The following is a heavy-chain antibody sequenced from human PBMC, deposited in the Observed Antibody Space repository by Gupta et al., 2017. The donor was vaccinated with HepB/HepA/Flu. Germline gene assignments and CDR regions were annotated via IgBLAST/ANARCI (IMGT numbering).Heavy chain of an antibody. CDR3: AKTPELSGLYPCDY. Sequence: QVQLVESGGGVVQPGRSLRLSCAASGFTFSNYGMHWVRQAPGKGLEWVAVISNDGSNKYYADSVKGRITISRDNSKNTLYLQMNSMRPDDTAVYFCAKTPELSGLYPCDYWGQGTLVTVSS. V-gene: IGHV3-30*18. J-gene: IGHJ4*02. CDR1: GFTFSNYG. D-gene: IGHD6-19*01. CDR2: ISNDGSNK.